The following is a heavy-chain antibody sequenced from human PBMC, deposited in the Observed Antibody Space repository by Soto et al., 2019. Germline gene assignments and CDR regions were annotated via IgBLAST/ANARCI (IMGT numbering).Heavy chain of an antibody. CDR2: MNPNSGNT. CDR3: ARGPRRASRREEDFDY. Sequence: QVQLVQSGAEVKKPGASVKVSCKASGYTFTSYDINWVRQATGQGLEWMGWMNPNSGNTGYAQKFQGRVTMTRNTSISTAYMDLSSLRSEYTAVYYCARGPRRASRREEDFDYWGQGTLVTVSS. CDR1: GYTFTSYD. V-gene: IGHV1-8*01. D-gene: IGHD1-1*01. J-gene: IGHJ4*02.